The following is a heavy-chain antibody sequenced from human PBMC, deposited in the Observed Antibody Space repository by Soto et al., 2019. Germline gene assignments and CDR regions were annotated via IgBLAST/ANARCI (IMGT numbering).Heavy chain of an antibody. CDR3: TKEYIVGTTWGYFES. J-gene: IGHJ4*02. CDR2: ISYDGSKE. Sequence: QVQLVQSGGGVVQPGRSLRLSCVASGFIFSTYGMHWVRQVPGKGLEWVAHISYDGSKEYYADSVKGRFNVSRDNAKNTLDLQMNGLKTEDTALYYCTKEYIVGTTWGYFESWGQGALVIVSS. D-gene: IGHD1-1*01. CDR1: GFIFSTYG. V-gene: IGHV3-30*18.